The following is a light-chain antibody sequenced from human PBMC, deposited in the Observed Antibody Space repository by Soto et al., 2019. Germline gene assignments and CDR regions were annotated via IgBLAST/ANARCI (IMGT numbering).Light chain of an antibody. Sequence: DIQLTQSPSSLSASVGDRVTITCRASPGISNYLAWYQQKPGKVPKLLIYAASTLQSGVPSRFSGSGSGTDFTLTISSLQTADVATYYGQKYNSAPLTFGGGTKVEIK. CDR1: PGISNY. J-gene: IGKJ4*01. CDR3: QKYNSAPLT. CDR2: AAS. V-gene: IGKV1-27*01.